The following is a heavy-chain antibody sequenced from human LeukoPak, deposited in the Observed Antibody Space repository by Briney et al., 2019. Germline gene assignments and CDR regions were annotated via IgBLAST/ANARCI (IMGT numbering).Heavy chain of an antibody. J-gene: IGHJ5*02. CDR1: GGSISSYY. D-gene: IGHD3-10*01. V-gene: IGHV4-59*01. CDR2: IHYSGST. Sequence: PSETLSLTCTVSGGSISSYYWSWIRQPPGKGQEWIGYIHYSGSTNYNPSLKSRVTISVDTSKNQFSLKLSSVTAADTAVYYCARDSTMVRGRPLDPWGQGTLVTVSS. CDR3: ARDSTMVRGRPLDP.